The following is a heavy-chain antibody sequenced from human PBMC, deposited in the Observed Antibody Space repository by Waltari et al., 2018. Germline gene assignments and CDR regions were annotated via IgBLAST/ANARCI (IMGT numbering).Heavy chain of an antibody. V-gene: IGHV4-59*01. CDR2: IYYSGST. J-gene: IGHJ6*03. CDR1: GGSISSYY. CDR3: ASQELYYYYMDV. Sequence: QVQLQESGPGLVKPSETLSLTCTVSGGSISSYYWSWIRQPPGKGLEWIGYIYYSGSTNYNPALKSRVTISVDTSKNQFSLKLSSVTAADTAVYYCASQELYYYYMDVWGKGTTVTVSS. D-gene: IGHD1-26*01.